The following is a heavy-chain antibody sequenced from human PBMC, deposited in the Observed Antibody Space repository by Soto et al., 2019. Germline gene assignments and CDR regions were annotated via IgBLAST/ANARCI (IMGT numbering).Heavy chain of an antibody. CDR2: IILPFGTP. D-gene: IGHD4-17*01. CDR1: GGTFSNYA. Sequence: VASVKVSCKASGGTFSNYAISWVRQAPGQGLEWMGVIILPFGTPNYAQTFQGRVTITADESMTTAYMELSGLRSEDTAVYYCARGPDYEGYSDYRGRGTLVTVSS. V-gene: IGHV1-69*13. CDR3: ARGPDYEGYSDY. J-gene: IGHJ4*02.